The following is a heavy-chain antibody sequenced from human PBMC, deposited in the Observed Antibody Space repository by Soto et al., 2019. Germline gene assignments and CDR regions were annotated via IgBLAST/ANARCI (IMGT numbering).Heavy chain of an antibody. J-gene: IGHJ6*03. CDR3: ARVGYCSGGSCYAVPGGSYYYYYTDV. Sequence: SETLSLTCAVYGGSFSGYYWSWIRQPPGKGLEWIGEINHSGSTNYNPSLKSRVTISVDTSKNQFSLKLSSVTAADTAVYYCARVGYCSGGSCYAVPGGSYYYYYTDVWGKGTTVTVSS. D-gene: IGHD2-15*01. CDR1: GGSFSGYY. V-gene: IGHV4-34*01. CDR2: INHSGST.